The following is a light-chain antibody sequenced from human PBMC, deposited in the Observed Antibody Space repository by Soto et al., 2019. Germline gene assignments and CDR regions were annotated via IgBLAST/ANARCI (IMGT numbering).Light chain of an antibody. CDR1: SSDVGGYSY. CDR2: EVT. J-gene: IGLJ1*01. V-gene: IGLV2-8*01. CDR3: ISYAGDNKYV. Sequence: QPVLTQPPSASGSPGQSVTISCTGTSSDVGGYSYVSWYQQHPGKAPKLMIFEVTKRPSGVPDRFSGSKSGNTASLTVSRLQAGDEADYYCISYAGDNKYVFGPGTKLTVL.